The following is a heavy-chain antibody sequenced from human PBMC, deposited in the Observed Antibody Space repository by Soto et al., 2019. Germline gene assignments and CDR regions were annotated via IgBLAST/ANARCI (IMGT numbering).Heavy chain of an antibody. CDR1: GFTFSNYT. J-gene: IGHJ3*02. CDR3: ARVGSDAFDI. CDR2: ISSSSSYI. Sequence: GGSLRLSCAASGFTFSNYTMNWVRQAPGKGLEWVSSISSSSSYIYYADSVKGRFTISRDNAKNSLYLQMNSLRAEDTAVYYCARVGSDAFDIWGQGTMVTVSS. V-gene: IGHV3-21*01.